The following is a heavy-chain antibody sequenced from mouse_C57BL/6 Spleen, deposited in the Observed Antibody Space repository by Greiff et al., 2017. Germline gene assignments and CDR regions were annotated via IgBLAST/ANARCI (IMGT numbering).Heavy chain of an antibody. CDR2: INPTSGTT. V-gene: IGHV1-39*01. CDR1: GYSFTDYN. D-gene: IGHD2-4*01. J-gene: IGHJ2*01. Sequence: EVQLQLSGPVLVKPGASVKISCKASGYSFTDYNMNLVKQSYGNSLEWIEVINPTSGTTSYNQKFKGKATLTVAQSSSTAYMQLNSLTSEDSAVYYGARGGNMITSFNYWGQGTTLTVST. CDR3: ARGGNMITSFNY.